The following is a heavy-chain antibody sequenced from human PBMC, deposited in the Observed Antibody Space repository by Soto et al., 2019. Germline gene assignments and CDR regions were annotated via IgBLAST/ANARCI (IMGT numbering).Heavy chain of an antibody. D-gene: IGHD2-2*01. CDR2: IRSRAYGGTT. V-gene: IGHV3-49*03. CDR3: ARVPYCASTSCYGGFHY. CDR1: GFSVADYA. J-gene: IGHJ4*02. Sequence: GSLRLSCTVSGFSVADYAMGWFRQAPGKGLEWISFIRSRAYGGTTEDAASVKGRFTISRDDSRNNAYLQMNSLKTEDTAVYYCARVPYCASTSCYGGFHYWGQGTLVTVS.